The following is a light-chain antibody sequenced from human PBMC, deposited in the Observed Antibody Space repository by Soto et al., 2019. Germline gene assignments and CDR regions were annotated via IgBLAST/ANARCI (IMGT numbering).Light chain of an antibody. Sequence: DIQMTQSPSTLSASVGDIFIITCRASQSISSWLAWYQQKPGKAPKILIDDASRLQSGVPSRCSGSGGGTDFTLSSSSVQPEDFATYFCQQSYMDPITFGQGTRLEIK. CDR3: QQSYMDPIT. V-gene: IGKV1-5*01. CDR2: DAS. J-gene: IGKJ5*01. CDR1: QSISSW.